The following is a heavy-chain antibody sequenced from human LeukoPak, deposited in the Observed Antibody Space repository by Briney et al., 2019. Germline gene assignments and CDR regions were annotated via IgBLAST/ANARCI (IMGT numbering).Heavy chain of an antibody. Sequence: GGSLRLSCAASGFTFSRDAMSWVRQPPGKGLEWVSSISDSGGSTYYADSVKGRFTISRDNSRNTLYLQMDSLRVDDTAVYYCAKLPDCANDACTEGDYWGQGTLVTVSS. CDR3: AKLPDCANDACTEGDY. CDR2: ISDSGGST. J-gene: IGHJ4*02. D-gene: IGHD2-8*01. V-gene: IGHV3-23*01. CDR1: GFTFSRDA.